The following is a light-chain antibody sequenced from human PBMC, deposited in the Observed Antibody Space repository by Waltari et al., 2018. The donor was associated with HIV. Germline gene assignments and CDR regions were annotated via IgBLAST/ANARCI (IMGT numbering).Light chain of an antibody. Sequence: DIQMTQSPSTLSASVGYRVTITCRASQSISSWLAWYQQKPGKAPNLLIYKASSLKSGVPSRFSGSGSGTEFTLTISSLQPDDFATYYCQQYNSYPYTFGPGTKLEIK. CDR2: KAS. CDR1: QSISSW. CDR3: QQYNSYPYT. J-gene: IGKJ2*01. V-gene: IGKV1-5*03.